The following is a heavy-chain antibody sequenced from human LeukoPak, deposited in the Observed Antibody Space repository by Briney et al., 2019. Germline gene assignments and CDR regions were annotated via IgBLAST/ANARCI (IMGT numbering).Heavy chain of an antibody. CDR3: ARDPNRYGFDY. CDR1: GGSFSGYY. J-gene: IGHJ4*02. CDR2: INHRGST. Sequence: SETLSLTCAVYGGSFSGYYWSWIRQPPGKGLEWIGEINHRGSTNYNPSLKSRVTISVDTSKNQFSLKLSSVTAADTAVYYCARDPNRYGFDYWGQGTLVTVSS. D-gene: IGHD1-14*01. V-gene: IGHV4-34*01.